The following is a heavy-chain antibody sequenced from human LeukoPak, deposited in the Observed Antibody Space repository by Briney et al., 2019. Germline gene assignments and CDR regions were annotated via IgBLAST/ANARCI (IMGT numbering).Heavy chain of an antibody. CDR3: ARELKLGYCSSTSCAHGWFDP. CDR1: GGSISSYY. D-gene: IGHD2-2*01. V-gene: IGHV4-59*01. J-gene: IGHJ5*02. Sequence: PSETLSLTCTVSGGSISSYYWSWIRQPPGKGLEWIGYIYYSGSTNYNPSLKSRVTISVDTSKNQFSLKLSSVTAADTAVYYCARELKLGYCSSTSCAHGWFDPWGQGTLVTVSS. CDR2: IYYSGST.